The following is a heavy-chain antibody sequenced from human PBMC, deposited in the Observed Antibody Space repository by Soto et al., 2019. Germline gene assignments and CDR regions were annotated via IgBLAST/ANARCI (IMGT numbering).Heavy chain of an antibody. V-gene: IGHV1-69*06. CDR2: IIPIFGTA. J-gene: IGHJ6*02. CDR1: GGTFSSYA. Sequence: SVKVSCKASGGTFSSYAISWVRQAPGQGLEWMGGIIPIFGTANYAQKFQGRVTITADKSTSTAYMELSSLRSEDTAVYYCARVRIVVVPAAIPYYGMDVWGQGTTVTVSS. CDR3: ARVRIVVVPAAIPYYGMDV. D-gene: IGHD2-2*01.